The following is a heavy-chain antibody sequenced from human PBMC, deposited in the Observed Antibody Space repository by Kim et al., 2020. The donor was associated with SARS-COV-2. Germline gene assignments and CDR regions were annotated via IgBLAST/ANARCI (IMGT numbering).Heavy chain of an antibody. Sequence: GGSLRLSCAASGFTFSTYYMSWIRQAPGKGLEWISYISTSSSYTNYADSVKGRFTISRDNAKNSLYLQMNSLRAEDTAVYYCARDYQARYSSSWYPITTMDVWGQGTTVTVSS. J-gene: IGHJ6*02. CDR2: ISTSSSYT. V-gene: IGHV3-11*05. CDR1: GFTFSTYY. CDR3: ARDYQARYSSSWYPITTMDV. D-gene: IGHD6-13*01.